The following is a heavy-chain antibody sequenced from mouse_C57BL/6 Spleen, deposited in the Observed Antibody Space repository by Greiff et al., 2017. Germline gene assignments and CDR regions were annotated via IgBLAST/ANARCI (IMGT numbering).Heavy chain of an antibody. CDR1: GYTFTSYW. CDR2: IHPSDSDT. D-gene: IGHD1-1*01. V-gene: IGHV1-74*01. J-gene: IGHJ4*01. Sequence: VQLQQPGAELVKPGASVKVSCKASGYTFTSYWMHWVKQRPGQGLEWIGRIHPSDSDTNYNQKFKGKATLTVDKSSSTAYMQLSSLTSEDSAVYYCAIEGFTTVVATKAMDYWGQGTSVTVSS. CDR3: AIEGFTTVVATKAMDY.